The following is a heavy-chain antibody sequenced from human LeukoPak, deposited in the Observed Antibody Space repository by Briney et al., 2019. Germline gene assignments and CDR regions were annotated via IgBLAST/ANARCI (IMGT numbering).Heavy chain of an antibody. CDR1: RGTFSSYA. V-gene: IGHV1-69*04. Sequence: SVKVSCKASRGTFSSYAISWVRQAPGQGLEWMGRIIPILGIANYAQKFQSRVTITADKSTSTAYMELSSLRPEDTAVYYCAQGPSGYYYYWGQGTLVTVSS. D-gene: IGHD3-22*01. CDR2: IIPILGIA. CDR3: AQGPSGYYYY. J-gene: IGHJ4*02.